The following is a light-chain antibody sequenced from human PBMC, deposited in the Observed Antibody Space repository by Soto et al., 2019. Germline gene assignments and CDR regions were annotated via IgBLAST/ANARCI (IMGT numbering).Light chain of an antibody. CDR1: QSVSSSF. CDR3: QQYDSSPWP. V-gene: IGKV3-20*01. Sequence: EIVLTQSPGTLSLSPGERATLSCRASQSVSSSFLAWYQQKPGQAPRLLIYGASSRATGIPDRFSGSGSGTDFTLTIIRLEPEDFAVYYCQQYDSSPWPFGQGTKVEIK. CDR2: GAS. J-gene: IGKJ1*01.